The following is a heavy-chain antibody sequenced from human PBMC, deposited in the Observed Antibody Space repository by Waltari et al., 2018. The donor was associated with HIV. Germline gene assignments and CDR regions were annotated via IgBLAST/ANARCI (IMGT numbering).Heavy chain of an antibody. Sequence: QLQLQESGPGLVKPSETLSLTCTVSGGSASSSSYFWGWIRQPPGKGLEWVGSIYYPGRAYYNPSLKSRVTISVDTSKNQFSLKVTSVTAADTAVYYCARHALRVGAAYWNFDLWGRGTLVTVSS. D-gene: IGHD1-26*01. V-gene: IGHV4-39*01. CDR1: GGSASSSSYF. CDR3: ARHALRVGAAYWNFDL. CDR2: IYYPGRA. J-gene: IGHJ2*01.